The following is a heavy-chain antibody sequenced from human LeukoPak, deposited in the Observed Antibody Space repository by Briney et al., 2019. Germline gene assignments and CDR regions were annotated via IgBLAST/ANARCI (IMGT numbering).Heavy chain of an antibody. CDR3: ARVGGYYYDSSGYSVEHAFDI. J-gene: IGHJ3*02. D-gene: IGHD3-22*01. Sequence: SGTLSLTCAVSGGSISSSNWWSWVRQPPGKGLEWIGEIYHSGSTNYNPSLKSRVTVSVDKSKNQFSLKLSSVTAADTAVYYCARVGGYYYDSSGYSVEHAFDIWGQGTMVTVSS. CDR1: GGSISSSNW. CDR2: IYHSGST. V-gene: IGHV4-4*02.